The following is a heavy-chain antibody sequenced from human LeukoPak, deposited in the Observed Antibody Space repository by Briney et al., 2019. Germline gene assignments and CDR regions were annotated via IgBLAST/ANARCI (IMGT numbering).Heavy chain of an antibody. CDR1: GGSFSGYY. D-gene: IGHD5-24*01. CDR3: ARSDGYNLDAFDI. V-gene: IGHV4-34*01. Sequence: KPSETLPLTCAVYGGSFSGYYWSWIRQPPGKGLEWIGEINHSGSTNYNPSLKSRVTISVDTSKNQFSLKLSSVTAADTAVYYCARSDGYNLDAFDIWGQGTMVTVSS. CDR2: INHSGST. J-gene: IGHJ3*02.